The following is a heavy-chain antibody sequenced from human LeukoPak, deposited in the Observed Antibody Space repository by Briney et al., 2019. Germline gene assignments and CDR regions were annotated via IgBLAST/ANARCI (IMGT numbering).Heavy chain of an antibody. V-gene: IGHV3-23*01. D-gene: IGHD1-26*01. CDR3: AKWDENFYYMDV. Sequence: GRPLRLSCAAPRTTFNTYAMSWVRQAPGKGLEWVSSISGSGGGPFYASSVRGRFPISRDNSTHTVFLQMNGLRAEDTAIYYCAKWDENFYYMDVWGQGTTVTVSS. CDR1: RTTFNTYA. CDR2: ISGSGGGP. J-gene: IGHJ6*03.